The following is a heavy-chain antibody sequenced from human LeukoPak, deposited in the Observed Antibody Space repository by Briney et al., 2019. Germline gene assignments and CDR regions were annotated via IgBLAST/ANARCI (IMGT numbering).Heavy chain of an antibody. D-gene: IGHD6-13*01. CDR3: ASRSSWCPSDAFDI. CDR2: FDPEDGET. V-gene: IGHV1-24*01. CDR1: GYTLTELS. Sequence: ASVKVSCKVSGYTLTELSMHWVRQAPGKGLEWMGGFDPEDGETIYAQKFQGRVTMTEDTSTDTAYMELSSLRSEDTAVYYCASRSSWCPSDAFDIWGQGTVVTVSS. J-gene: IGHJ3*02.